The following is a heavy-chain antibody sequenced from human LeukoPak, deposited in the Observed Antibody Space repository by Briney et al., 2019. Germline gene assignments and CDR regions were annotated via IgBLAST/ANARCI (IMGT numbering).Heavy chain of an antibody. CDR1: GGSLSSRSHY. V-gene: IGHV4-39*07. CDR3: ARDIVGVTRAFGY. J-gene: IGHJ4*02. CDR2: LSNSGNT. D-gene: IGHD1-26*01. Sequence: SETLSLTCTVSGGSLSSRSHYWGWIRQPPGQGLEWIGSLSNSGNTYYNPSLKSRVTMSVDTSKNQFSLKLSSVTAADTAVYYCARDIVGVTRAFGYWGQGTLATVSS.